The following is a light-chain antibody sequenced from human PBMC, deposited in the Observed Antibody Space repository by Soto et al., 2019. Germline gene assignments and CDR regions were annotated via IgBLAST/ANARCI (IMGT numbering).Light chain of an antibody. Sequence: QSALTQPPSASGSPGQSVAISCTGTSSDVGGYNYVSWYQHHPGKAPKLMIYEVNKRPSGVTDRFSGSKSGNTSSRTVSGLQAEDEADYYCSSYAGSSNGFGTGTKLTVL. CDR2: EVN. J-gene: IGLJ1*01. CDR3: SSYAGSSNG. CDR1: SSDVGGYNY. V-gene: IGLV2-8*01.